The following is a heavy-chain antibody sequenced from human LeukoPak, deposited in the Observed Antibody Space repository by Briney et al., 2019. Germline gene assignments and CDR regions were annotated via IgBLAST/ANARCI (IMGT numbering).Heavy chain of an antibody. CDR2: INGVGTAT. D-gene: IGHD2/OR15-2a*01. Sequence: GGSLRLSCAASGFTFNEFWMFWVRQVPGKGLMWVSRINGVGTATTYADAVKGRFTISRDNAKKTLYLQMNGLRDEDTAIYYCTRDLRNKGLDPWGQGTLVTVSS. V-gene: IGHV3-74*01. CDR3: TRDLRNKGLDP. CDR1: GFTFNEFW. J-gene: IGHJ5*02.